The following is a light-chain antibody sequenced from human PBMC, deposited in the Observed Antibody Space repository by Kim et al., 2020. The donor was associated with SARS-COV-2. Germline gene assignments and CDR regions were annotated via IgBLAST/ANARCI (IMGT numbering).Light chain of an antibody. CDR3: MQDLHLPYT. V-gene: IGKV2-29*02. CDR2: EVS. Sequence: DIVMTQTPLSLSVTSGQPASISCKSNQSLLHVAGKTYLYWYLQRPGQSPQLLIYEVSSRFSGLPNRISGAGSGTDFTLKISRVEAEDIGVYCWMQDLHLPYTFGQGTKLEI. CDR1: QSLLHVAGKTY. J-gene: IGKJ2*01.